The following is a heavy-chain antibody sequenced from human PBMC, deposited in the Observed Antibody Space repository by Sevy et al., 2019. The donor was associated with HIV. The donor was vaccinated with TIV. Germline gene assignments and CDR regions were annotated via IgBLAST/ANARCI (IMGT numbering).Heavy chain of an antibody. CDR3: ASHCSGTSCSHAFDI. V-gene: IGHV4-34*01. CDR2: INHSGST. J-gene: IGHJ3*02. Sequence: SQTLSLTCAVYGGSFSGYYWSWIRQPPGKWLEWIGEINHSGSTNYNPSLKSRVTISVDTSKNQFSLKLSSVTAADTAVYYCASHCSGTSCSHAFDIWGQRTMVTVSS. D-gene: IGHD2-2*01. CDR1: GGSFSGYY.